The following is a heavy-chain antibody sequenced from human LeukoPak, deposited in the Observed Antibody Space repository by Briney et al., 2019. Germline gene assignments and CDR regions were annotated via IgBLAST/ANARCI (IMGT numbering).Heavy chain of an antibody. V-gene: IGHV3-30-3*01. CDR1: GFTFSSYA. D-gene: IGHD1-26*01. CDR3: AREVVSGSYSLGPSDY. J-gene: IGHJ4*02. Sequence: AGGSLRLSCAASGFTFSSYAMHWVRQAPGKGLEWVAVISYDGSKKYYADSVKGRFTISRDNAKNSLYLQMNSLRAEDTAVYYCAREVVSGSYSLGPSDYWGQGTLVTVSS. CDR2: ISYDGSKK.